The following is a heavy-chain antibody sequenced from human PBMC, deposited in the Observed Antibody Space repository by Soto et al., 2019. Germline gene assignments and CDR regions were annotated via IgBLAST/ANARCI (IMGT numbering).Heavy chain of an antibody. CDR1: GGTFSSYA. D-gene: IGHD1-26*01. Sequence: EASVKVSCKASGGTFSSYAISWVRQAPGQGLEWMGGIIPIFGTANYAQKFQGRVTITADESTSTAYMELSSLRSEDTAVYCCSSGVWVPKPLAGMGYYGMDVWGQGTTVTVSS. CDR2: IIPIFGTA. J-gene: IGHJ6*02. CDR3: SSGVWVPKPLAGMGYYGMDV. V-gene: IGHV1-69*13.